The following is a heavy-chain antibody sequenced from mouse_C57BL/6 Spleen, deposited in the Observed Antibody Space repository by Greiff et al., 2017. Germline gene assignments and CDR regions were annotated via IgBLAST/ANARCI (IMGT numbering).Heavy chain of an antibody. CDR3: ASYYGSSPHYAMDY. Sequence: VKLQQPGAELVMPGASVKLSCKASGYTFTSYWMHWVKQRPGQGLEWIGEIDPSDSYTNYNQKFKGKSTLTVDKSSSTAYMQLSSLTSEDSAVYYCASYYGSSPHYAMDYWGQGTSVTVSS. V-gene: IGHV1-69*01. CDR1: GYTFTSYW. D-gene: IGHD1-1*01. J-gene: IGHJ4*01. CDR2: IDPSDSYT.